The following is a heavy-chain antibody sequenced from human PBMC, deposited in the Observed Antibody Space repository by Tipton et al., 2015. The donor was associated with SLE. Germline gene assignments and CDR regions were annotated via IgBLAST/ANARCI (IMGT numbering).Heavy chain of an antibody. CDR2: VYHSGST. CDR1: GYSISSDYY. CDR3: ARDARYSSRRDFDS. V-gene: IGHV4-38-2*02. D-gene: IGHD6-13*01. J-gene: IGHJ4*02. Sequence: TLSLTCTVSGYSISSDYYWGWIRQPPGKGLEWIGSVYHSGSTYYNPSLKSRVTISVDTSKNQFSLKLNSVTAADTAVYYCARDARYSSRRDFDSWGQGTLVTVSS.